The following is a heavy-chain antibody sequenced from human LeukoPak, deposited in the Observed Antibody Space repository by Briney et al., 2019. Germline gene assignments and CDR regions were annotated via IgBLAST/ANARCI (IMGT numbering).Heavy chain of an antibody. CDR2: IYSGGST. CDR3: ARDGGSGSSHYYYYYGMDV. J-gene: IGHJ6*02. CDR1: GFTVSSNY. D-gene: IGHD3-10*01. Sequence: GGSLRLSCAASGFTVSSNYMSWVRQAPGKGLEWVSVIYSGGSTYYADSVKGRFTISRDNSKNTLYLQMNSLRAEDTAVYYCARDGGSGSSHYYYYYGMDVWGQGTTVTVSS. V-gene: IGHV3-53*01.